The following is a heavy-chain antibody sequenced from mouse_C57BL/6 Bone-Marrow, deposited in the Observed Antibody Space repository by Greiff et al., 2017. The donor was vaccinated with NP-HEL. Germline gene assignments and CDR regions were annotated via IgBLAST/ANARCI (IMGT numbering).Heavy chain of an antibody. Sequence: QVQLKESGPGLVQPSQSLSITCTVSGFSLTSYGVHWVRQSPGKGLEWLGVIWSGGSTDYNAAFISRLSISKDNSKSQVFFKMNSLQANDTAIYYCATYDGYLSYYAMDYWGQGTSVTVSS. V-gene: IGHV2-2*02. CDR1: GFSLTSYG. CDR3: ATYDGYLSYYAMDY. J-gene: IGHJ4*01. D-gene: IGHD2-3*01. CDR2: IWSGGST.